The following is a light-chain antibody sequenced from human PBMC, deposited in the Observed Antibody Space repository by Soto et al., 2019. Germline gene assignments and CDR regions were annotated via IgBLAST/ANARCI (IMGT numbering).Light chain of an antibody. CDR1: SSDVGGYNY. Sequence: QSALTQPRSVSGSPGQSVTISCTGTSSDVGGYNYVSWYQQHPGKAPELMIHDVSKRPSGVPDRFSGSKSGNTAALTISGLQAEDEADYYCFSYAGSSTFVFGPGTKLTVL. CDR2: DVS. J-gene: IGLJ1*01. V-gene: IGLV2-11*01. CDR3: FSYAGSSTFV.